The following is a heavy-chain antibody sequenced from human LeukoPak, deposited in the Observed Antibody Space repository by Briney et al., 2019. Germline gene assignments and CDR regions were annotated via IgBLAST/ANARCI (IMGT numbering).Heavy chain of an antibody. D-gene: IGHD3-3*01. Sequence: GGSLRLSCAASGFTFSDYYMSWIRQAPGKGLEWVSYISSSGSTIYYADSVKGRFTISRDNAKNSLYLQMNSLRAEDTAVYYCATKEDDFWSGYNYYYMDVWGKGTTVTVSS. CDR3: ATKEDDFWSGYNYYYMDV. J-gene: IGHJ6*03. CDR1: GFTFSDYY. CDR2: ISSSGSTI. V-gene: IGHV3-11*01.